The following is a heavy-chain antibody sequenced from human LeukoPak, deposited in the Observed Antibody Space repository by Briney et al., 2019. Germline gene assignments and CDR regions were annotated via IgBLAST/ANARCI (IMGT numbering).Heavy chain of an antibody. CDR3: ARMGISGTI. CDR1: GGSISGGYS. V-gene: IGHV4-30-2*01. Sequence: PSGTLSLTCAVSGGSISGGYSWSWIRQPPGKGLEYIGYIYHGGSSYYNPSLKSRVTISIDKSKNQFSLKLSSVTAADTAVYYCARMGISGTIWGQGTLVTVSS. D-gene: IGHD1-20*01. J-gene: IGHJ4*02. CDR2: IYHGGSS.